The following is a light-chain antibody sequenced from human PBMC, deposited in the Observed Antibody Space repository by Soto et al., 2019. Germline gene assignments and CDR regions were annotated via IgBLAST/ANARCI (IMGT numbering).Light chain of an antibody. CDR3: QQSFSVPIT. J-gene: IGKJ5*01. CDR2: STS. Sequence: DIQMTQSPSSLYASVGDRVTITCRASQSIAGYLSWYQQRPGKAPKFLIYSTSNLQRGVPSRFSGSGSGTDFSLTIHGLQPEDFATYFCQQSFSVPITFGQGTRLEIK. V-gene: IGKV1-39*01. CDR1: QSIAGY.